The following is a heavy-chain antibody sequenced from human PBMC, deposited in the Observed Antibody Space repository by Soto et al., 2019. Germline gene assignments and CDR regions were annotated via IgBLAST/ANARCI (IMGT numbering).Heavy chain of an antibody. CDR2: ISSSSTI. Sequence: GGSLRLSCAASGFTFSSYSMNWVRQAPGKGLEWVSYISSSSTIYYADSVKGRFTISRDNAKNSLYLQMNSLRAEDTAVYYCASGPRVYYYGMDVWGQGTTVTVSS. CDR3: ASGPRVYYYGMDV. J-gene: IGHJ6*02. CDR1: GFTFSSYS. V-gene: IGHV3-48*01.